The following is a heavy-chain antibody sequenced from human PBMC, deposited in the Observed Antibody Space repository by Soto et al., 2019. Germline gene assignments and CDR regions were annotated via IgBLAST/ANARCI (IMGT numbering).Heavy chain of an antibody. Sequence: GGSLRLSCAASGFTFNSYAMSWVRQAPGKGLEWVSAISGSGGSTYYADSVKGRFTISRDNSKNTLYLQMNSLRAEDTAVYYCAKDRNHYYGSGSSLYYWGQGTLVTVSS. CDR1: GFTFNSYA. J-gene: IGHJ4*02. CDR2: ISGSGGST. CDR3: AKDRNHYYGSGSSLYY. V-gene: IGHV3-23*01. D-gene: IGHD3-10*01.